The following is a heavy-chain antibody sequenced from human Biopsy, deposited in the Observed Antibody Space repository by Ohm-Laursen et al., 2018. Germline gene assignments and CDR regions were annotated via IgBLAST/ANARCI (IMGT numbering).Heavy chain of an antibody. CDR3: AIDGNDFLTDYLKIDQ. J-gene: IGHJ4*02. V-gene: IGHV1-2*02. Sequence: ASVKVSCKTSGYTFTGQYLHWVRQVPGQGLEWMGWINPKSGGTHYLEKFRGRVTMTRDTSISTAYMEVSSLRSDDTAVYYCAIDGNDFLTDYLKIDQWGQGTLVTVSS. CDR1: GYTFTGQY. CDR2: INPKSGGT. D-gene: IGHD3-9*01.